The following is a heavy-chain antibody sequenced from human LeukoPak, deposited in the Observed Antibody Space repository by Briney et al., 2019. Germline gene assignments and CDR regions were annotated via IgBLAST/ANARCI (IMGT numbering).Heavy chain of an antibody. CDR2: IHTTGGA. CDR1: GDSITSDSFF. D-gene: IGHD5/OR15-5a*01. J-gene: IGHJ4*02. CDR3: ARSEYSVSPLSR. Sequence: SETLSLTCTVSGDSITSDSFFWSWIRQAAGKGLEWIGHIHTTGGANYNPSLKSRVTIPLDTSKNQVSLTLTSVTAADTAMYYCARSEYSVSPLSRWGQGTLVTVSS. V-gene: IGHV4-61*09.